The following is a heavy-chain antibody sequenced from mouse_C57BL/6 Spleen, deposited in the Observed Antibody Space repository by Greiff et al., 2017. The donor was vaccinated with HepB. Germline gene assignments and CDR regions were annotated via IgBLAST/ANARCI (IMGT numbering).Heavy chain of an antibody. CDR3: ARSGVTTVVARGDYYAMDY. CDR1: GYTFTSYW. CDR2: IDPNSGGT. D-gene: IGHD1-1*01. Sequence: QVQLQQSGAELVKPGASVKLSCKASGYTFTSYWMHWVKQRPGRGLEWIGRIDPNSGGTKYNEKFKSKATLTVDKPSSTAYMQLSSLTSEDSAVYYCARSGVTTVVARGDYYAMDYWGQGTSVTVSS. V-gene: IGHV1-72*01. J-gene: IGHJ4*01.